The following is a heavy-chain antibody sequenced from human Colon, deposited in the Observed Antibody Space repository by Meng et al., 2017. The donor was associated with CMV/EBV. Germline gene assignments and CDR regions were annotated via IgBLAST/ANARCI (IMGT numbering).Heavy chain of an antibody. J-gene: IGHJ6*02. CDR2: INQDGSEK. CDR3: ARDANCSSTSCYLSAYYYGMDA. D-gene: IGHD2-2*01. CDR1: GFTFSNYW. V-gene: IGHV3-7*01. Sequence: GESLKISCAASGFTFSNYWMSWVRQTPGKGLEWVANINQDGSEKYYVDSVKGRFTISRDNAKNSLYLQMNSLRAEDTAVYYCARDANCSSTSCYLSAYYYGMDAWGQGTTVTVSS.